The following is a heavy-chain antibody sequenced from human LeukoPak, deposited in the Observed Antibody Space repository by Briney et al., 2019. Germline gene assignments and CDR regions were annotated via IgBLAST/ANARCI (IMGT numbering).Heavy chain of an antibody. J-gene: IGHJ4*02. CDR2: IYYSGST. D-gene: IGHD6-13*01. CDR3: ARDWGYSSSWYGRQLYYFDY. CDR1: GGSISSSSYY. Sequence: SETLSLTCTVSGGSISSSSYYWGWIRQPPGKGLEWIGSIYYSGSTYYNPSLKSRVTISVDTSKNQFSLKLSSVTAADTAVYYCARDWGYSSSWYGRQLYYFDYWGQGTLVTVSS. V-gene: IGHV4-39*07.